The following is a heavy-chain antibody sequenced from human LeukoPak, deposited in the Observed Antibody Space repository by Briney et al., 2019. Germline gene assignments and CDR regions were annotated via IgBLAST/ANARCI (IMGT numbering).Heavy chain of an antibody. J-gene: IGHJ4*02. V-gene: IGHV3-23*01. CDR2: ISGSGGST. D-gene: IGHD3-9*01. Sequence: PGGSLRLSCAASGFTFSSYAMSWVRQAPGKGLEWVSAISGSGGSTYYADSVKGRFTISRDNSKNTLYLQMNSLRAEGTAVYYCAKDALRYFDWLLLGFDYWGQGTLVTVSS. CDR3: AKDALRYFDWLLLGFDY. CDR1: GFTFSSYA.